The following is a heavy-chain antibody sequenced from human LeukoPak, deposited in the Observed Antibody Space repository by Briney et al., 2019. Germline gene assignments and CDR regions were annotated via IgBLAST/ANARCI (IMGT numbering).Heavy chain of an antibody. CDR3: AKDPRFPGGTYYYYYGMDV. Sequence: HPGGSLRLSCAASGFTFSSYAMSWVRQAPGKGLEWVSAISGSGGSTYYADSVKGRFTISRDNSKNTLYLQMNSLRAEDTAVYYCAKDPRFPGGTYYYYYGMDVWGQGTTVTVSS. J-gene: IGHJ6*02. CDR1: GFTFSSYA. V-gene: IGHV3-23*01. CDR2: ISGSGGST. D-gene: IGHD2-21*01.